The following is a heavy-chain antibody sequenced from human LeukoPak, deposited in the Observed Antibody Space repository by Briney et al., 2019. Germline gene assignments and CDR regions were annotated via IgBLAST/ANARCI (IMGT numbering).Heavy chain of an antibody. Sequence: GGSLRLSCAASVFTFNSDWMSWVRQAPGKGLECVAKINPDGSIEQYVDSVKGRFTISRDNSKKSLYLQMNSLRVEDTAVYYCATEVWYRFDPWGQGTLVTVSS. J-gene: IGHJ5*02. V-gene: IGHV3-7*01. CDR1: VFTFNSDW. CDR2: INPDGSIE. D-gene: IGHD2-15*01. CDR3: ATEVWYRFDP.